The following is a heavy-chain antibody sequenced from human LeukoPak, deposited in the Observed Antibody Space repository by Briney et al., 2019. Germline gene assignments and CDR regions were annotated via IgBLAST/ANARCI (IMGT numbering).Heavy chain of an antibody. J-gene: IGHJ3*02. CDR2: ISAYNGNT. V-gene: IGHV1-18*04. CDR1: GYTFTSYG. D-gene: IGHD2-2*01. CDR3: ARVQYQLLSSSDGAFDI. Sequence: PSASVKVSCKASGYTFTSYGIGWVRQAPGQGLEWMGWISAYNGNTNYAQKLQGRVTMTTDTSTSTAYMELRSLRSDDTAVYYCARVQYQLLSSSDGAFDIWGQGTMVTVSS.